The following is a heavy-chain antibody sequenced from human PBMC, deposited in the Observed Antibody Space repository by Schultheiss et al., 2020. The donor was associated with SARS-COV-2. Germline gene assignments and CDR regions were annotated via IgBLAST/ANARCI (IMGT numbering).Heavy chain of an antibody. CDR1: GFTFSSYA. CDR2: IWFDGSNK. V-gene: IGHV3-33*01. D-gene: IGHD3-22*01. CDR3: ARVADTYYYDSCPDY. J-gene: IGHJ4*02. Sequence: GGSLRLSCAASGFTFSSYAMHWVRQAPGKGLEWVAVIWFDGSNKYYADSVRGRFTTSRDNSKNMLYLQMNSLRAEDTAVYYCARVADTYYYDSCPDYRGQGTLVTVSS.